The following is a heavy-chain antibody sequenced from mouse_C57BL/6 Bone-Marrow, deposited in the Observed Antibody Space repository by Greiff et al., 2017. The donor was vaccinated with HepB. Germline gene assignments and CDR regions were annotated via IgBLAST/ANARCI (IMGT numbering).Heavy chain of an antibody. Sequence: DVMLVESGGGLVKPGGSLKLSCAASGFTFSSYAMSWVRQTPEKRLEWVATISDGGSYTYYPDNVKGRFTISRDNAKNNLYLQMSHLKSEDTAMYYCAYGNYNYYAMDYWGQGTSVTVSS. V-gene: IGHV5-4*03. D-gene: IGHD2-1*01. CDR1: GFTFSSYA. CDR3: AYGNYNYYAMDY. CDR2: ISDGGSYT. J-gene: IGHJ4*01.